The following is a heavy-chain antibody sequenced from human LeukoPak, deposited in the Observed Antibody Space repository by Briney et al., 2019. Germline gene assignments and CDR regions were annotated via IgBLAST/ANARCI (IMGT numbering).Heavy chain of an antibody. J-gene: IGHJ6*02. Sequence: GASVKVSCKASAYTFTGYYMHWVRQAPGQGLEWMGWINPNSGGTNYAQKFQGRVTMTRDTSISTAYMELSRLRSDDTAVYYCARDMGYCSGGSCHKYGLDVWGQGTTVTVSS. D-gene: IGHD2-15*01. CDR3: ARDMGYCSGGSCHKYGLDV. CDR2: INPNSGGT. CDR1: AYTFTGYY. V-gene: IGHV1-2*02.